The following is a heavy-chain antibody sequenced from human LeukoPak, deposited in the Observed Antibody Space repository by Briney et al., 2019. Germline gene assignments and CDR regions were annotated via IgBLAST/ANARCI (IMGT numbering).Heavy chain of an antibody. J-gene: IGHJ4*02. V-gene: IGHV3-23*01. CDR2: ISGSGGST. CDR1: GFTFSCYA. CDR3: AKGKRITMIVVVTSFDY. D-gene: IGHD3-22*01. Sequence: GASLRLSCAASGFTFSCYAMSWVRQAPGKGLEWVSAISGSGGSTYYADSVKGRFTISRDNSKNTLYLQMNSLRAEDTAVYYCAKGKRITMIVVVTSFDYWGQGTLVTVSS.